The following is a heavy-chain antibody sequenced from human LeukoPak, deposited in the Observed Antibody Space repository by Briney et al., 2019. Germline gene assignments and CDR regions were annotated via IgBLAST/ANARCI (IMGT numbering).Heavy chain of an antibody. CDR2: INHSGST. V-gene: IGHV4-34*01. CDR3: ASSLRVTTGWFDP. J-gene: IGHJ5*02. CDR1: GGSFSDYY. D-gene: IGHD4-11*01. Sequence: SETLSLTCAVYGGSFSDYYWSWIRQPPGKGLEWIGEINHSGSTYYNPSLKSRVTISVDRSKNQFSLKLSSVTAADTAVYYCASSLRVTTGWFDPWGQGTLVTVSS.